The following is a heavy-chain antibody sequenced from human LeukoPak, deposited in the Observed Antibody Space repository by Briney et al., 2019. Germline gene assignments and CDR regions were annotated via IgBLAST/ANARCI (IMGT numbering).Heavy chain of an antibody. CDR3: ARDPAAMGFNWFDP. Sequence: GGSLRLSCAASGFTFSSYAMSWVRQAPGKGLEWVSSISSSSSYIYYADSVKGRFTISRDNAKNSLYLQMNSLRAEDTAVYYCARDPAAMGFNWFDPWGQGTLVTVSS. D-gene: IGHD5-18*01. CDR2: ISSSSSYI. CDR1: GFTFSSYA. V-gene: IGHV3-21*01. J-gene: IGHJ5*02.